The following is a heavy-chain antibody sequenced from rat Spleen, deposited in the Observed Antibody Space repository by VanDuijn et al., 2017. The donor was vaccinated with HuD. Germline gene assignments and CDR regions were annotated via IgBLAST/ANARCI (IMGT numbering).Heavy chain of an antibody. V-gene: IGHV5-29*01. J-gene: IGHJ2*01. Sequence: EVQLVESGGGLVHPGRSLKLSCAASGFTFSNYGMAWVRQAPTKGLEWVAIISYDGSRIYYRDSVKGRFTISRDNAKSILYLQMDSLRSEDTATYYCARQWDYWGQGVMVTVSS. CDR1: GFTFSNYG. CDR3: ARQWDY. CDR2: ISYDGSRI.